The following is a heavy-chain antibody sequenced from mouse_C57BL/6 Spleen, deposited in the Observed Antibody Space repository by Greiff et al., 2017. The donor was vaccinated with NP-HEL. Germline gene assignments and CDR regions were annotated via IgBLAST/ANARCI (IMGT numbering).Heavy chain of an antibody. Sequence: VQLQQSGAELVRPGTSVKVSCKASGYAFTNYLIEWVKQRPGQGLEWIGVINPGSGGTNYNEKFKGKATLTADISSSTAYMQLSSLTSEDSAGYFCARSGDYDVGYAMDYWGQGTSVTVSS. CDR1: GYAFTNYL. J-gene: IGHJ4*01. D-gene: IGHD2-4*01. CDR3: ARSGDYDVGYAMDY. V-gene: IGHV1-54*01. CDR2: INPGSGGT.